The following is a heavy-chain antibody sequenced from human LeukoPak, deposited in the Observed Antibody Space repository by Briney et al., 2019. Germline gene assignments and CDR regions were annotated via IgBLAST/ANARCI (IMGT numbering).Heavy chain of an antibody. Sequence: GGSLGLSCAASGFTFSSYWMSWVRQAPGKGLEWVANIKQDGSEKYYVDSVKGRFTISRDNAKNSLYLQMNSLRAEDTAVYYCARVGSSGWVSIWGQGTLVTVSS. J-gene: IGHJ4*02. CDR3: ARVGSSGWVSI. V-gene: IGHV3-7*01. CDR2: IKQDGSEK. CDR1: GFTFSSYW. D-gene: IGHD6-19*01.